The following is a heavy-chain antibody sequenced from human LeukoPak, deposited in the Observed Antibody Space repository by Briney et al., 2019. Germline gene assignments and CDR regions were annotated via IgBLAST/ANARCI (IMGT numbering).Heavy chain of an antibody. CDR1: GGSISNYY. CDR3: ASSIVGATYDY. J-gene: IGHJ4*02. CDR2: IYYSGST. Sequence: SETLSLTCTVSGGSISNYYWSWIRQPPGKGLEWIGYIYYSGSTNYNPSLKSRVTISVDTSKNQFSLKLSSVTAADTAVYYCASSIVGATYDYWGQGTLVTVSS. D-gene: IGHD1-26*01. V-gene: IGHV4-59*01.